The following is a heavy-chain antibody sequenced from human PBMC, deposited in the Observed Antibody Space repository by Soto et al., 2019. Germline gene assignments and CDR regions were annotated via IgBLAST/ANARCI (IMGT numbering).Heavy chain of an antibody. J-gene: IGHJ4*02. CDR2: IYYSGST. CDR1: GGSISSSSYY. CDR3: ARQLRVVGAFYYFDY. D-gene: IGHD1-26*01. Sequence: SETLSLTCTVSGGSISSSSYYWGWIRQPPGKGLEWIGSIYYSGSTYYNPSLKSRVTISVDTSKNQFSLKLSSVTAADTAVYYCARQLRVVGAFYYFDYWGQGTLVTVSS. V-gene: IGHV4-39*01.